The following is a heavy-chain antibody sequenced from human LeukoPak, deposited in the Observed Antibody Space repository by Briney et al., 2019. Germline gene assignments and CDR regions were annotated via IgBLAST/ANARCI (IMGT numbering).Heavy chain of an antibody. Sequence: PGGSLRLSCSASGFTFSSFSSYGMHWVRQTPGKGLECVAGISYEGNNKYYADSVKGRFTISRDDSKNTMYLQMNSLRAEDTAVYYCAKDCNYVATLDYWGQGTLVTVSS. CDR1: GFTFSSFSSYG. J-gene: IGHJ4*02. V-gene: IGHV3-30*18. D-gene: IGHD3-10*02. CDR3: AKDCNYVATLDY. CDR2: ISYEGNNK.